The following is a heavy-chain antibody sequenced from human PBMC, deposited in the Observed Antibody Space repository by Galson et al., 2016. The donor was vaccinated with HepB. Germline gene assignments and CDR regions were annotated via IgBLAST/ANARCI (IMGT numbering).Heavy chain of an antibody. V-gene: IGHV3-74*01. Sequence: SLRLSCAVSGFTFSNYWMHWVRQAPGQGLVWAARINTDGTDTLYADSVKGRFTISRDNAKSTVYLQMDSLRVDDTAVYYCARSPRILWFEVDYWGQGILVTVSS. D-gene: IGHD3-10*01. CDR2: INTDGTDT. CDR3: ARSPRILWFEVDY. J-gene: IGHJ4*02. CDR1: GFTFSNYW.